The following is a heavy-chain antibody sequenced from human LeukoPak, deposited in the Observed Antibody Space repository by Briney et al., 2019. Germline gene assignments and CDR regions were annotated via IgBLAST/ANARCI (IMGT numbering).Heavy chain of an antibody. V-gene: IGHV3-30*18. CDR1: GFTFSSYG. Sequence: PGRSLRLSCAASGFTFSSYGMHWVRQAPGKGLEWVAVISYDGSNKYYADSVKGRFTISRDDSKNTLYLQMNSLRAEDTAVYYCAKGGKYQLLLSLYYYYGMDVWGQGTTVTVSS. CDR3: AKGGKYQLLLSLYYYYGMDV. J-gene: IGHJ6*02. CDR2: ISYDGSNK. D-gene: IGHD2-2*01.